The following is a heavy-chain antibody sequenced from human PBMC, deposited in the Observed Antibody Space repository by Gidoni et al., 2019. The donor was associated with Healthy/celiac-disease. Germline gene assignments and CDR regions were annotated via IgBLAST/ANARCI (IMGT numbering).Heavy chain of an antibody. CDR1: GYTFTSYA. Sequence: QVQLVQSGAEVKKPGASVKVSCKASGYTFTSYAMHWVRQAPGQRLEWMGWINAGNGNTKYSQKFQGRVTITRDTSASTAYMELSSLRSEDTAVYYCARDCSSTSCYTRFDPWGQGTLVTVSS. CDR2: INAGNGNT. V-gene: IGHV1-3*01. J-gene: IGHJ5*02. D-gene: IGHD2-2*02. CDR3: ARDCSSTSCYTRFDP.